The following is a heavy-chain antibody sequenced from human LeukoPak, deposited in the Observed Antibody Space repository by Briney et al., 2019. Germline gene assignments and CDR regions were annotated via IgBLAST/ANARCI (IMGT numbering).Heavy chain of an antibody. CDR2: IYYSGST. D-gene: IGHD3-3*01. CDR1: GGSISSYY. J-gene: IGHJ4*02. CDR3: AKDGTIFGVAGPYYFDY. V-gene: IGHV4-59*01. Sequence: SETLSLTCTVSGGSISSYYWSWIRQPPGKGLEWIGYIYYSGSTYYNPSLKSRVTISVDTSKNQFSLKLSSVTAADTAVYYCAKDGTIFGVAGPYYFDYWGQGTLVTVSS.